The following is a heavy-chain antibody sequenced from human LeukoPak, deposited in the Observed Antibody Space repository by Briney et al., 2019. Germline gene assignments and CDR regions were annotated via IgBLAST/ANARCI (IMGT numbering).Heavy chain of an antibody. V-gene: IGHV3-23*01. CDR1: GFTFSRYA. CDR3: ARGSQRSYYFDY. Sequence: GGSLRLSCAASGFTFSRYAMSWVRQAPGKGLEWVSTFGNSAHYADSVKGRFTISRDNSKNTLYLQMNSLRAEDTAVYYCARGSQRSYYFDYWGQGTLVTVSS. J-gene: IGHJ4*02. CDR2: FGNSA. D-gene: IGHD1-1*01.